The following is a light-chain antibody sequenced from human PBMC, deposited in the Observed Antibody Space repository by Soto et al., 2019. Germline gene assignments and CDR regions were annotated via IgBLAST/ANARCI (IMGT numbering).Light chain of an antibody. V-gene: IGLV3-21*02. Sequence: SYELTQPPSVSVAPGQTARITCGGNNIGSESVHWYQQKPTQAPVLVVYDDRDRPSGIPERFSGSNSGNTATLTISRVEAGDEADYYCQVWDSSSDHPVFGGGTQLTVL. CDR2: DDR. J-gene: IGLJ3*02. CDR1: NIGSES. CDR3: QVWDSSSDHPV.